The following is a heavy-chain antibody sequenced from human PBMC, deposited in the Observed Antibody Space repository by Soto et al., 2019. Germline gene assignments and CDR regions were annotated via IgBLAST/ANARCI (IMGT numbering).Heavy chain of an antibody. CDR3: ARLPRSGWDHYYYGMDV. V-gene: IGHV3-30*03. D-gene: IGHD6-19*01. J-gene: IGHJ6*02. CDR2: MSHDGSHK. Sequence: QVQLVESGGGVVQAGGSLGLSCTASGFTFSTYGMHWVRQAPGKGPEWVAVMSHDGSHKAFLDSVKGRFIISRDNSKNTLYLQMTSLRPADTAVYYCARLPRSGWDHYYYGMDVWGPRTTVIVSS. CDR1: GFTFSTYG.